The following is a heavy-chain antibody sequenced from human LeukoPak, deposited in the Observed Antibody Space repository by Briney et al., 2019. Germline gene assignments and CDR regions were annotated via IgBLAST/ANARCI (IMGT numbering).Heavy chain of an antibody. V-gene: IGHV3-9*01. CDR1: GFTFDDYA. CDR2: ISWNSGSI. Sequence: GGSLRLSCAASGFTFDDYAMHWVRQAPGKGLEWVSGISWNSGSIGYADSVKGRFTISRDNAKNSLYLQMNSLRAEDTALYYCAKVNEAMAVFDYWGPGTLVTVSS. J-gene: IGHJ4*02. CDR3: AKVNEAMAVFDY. D-gene: IGHD5-18*01.